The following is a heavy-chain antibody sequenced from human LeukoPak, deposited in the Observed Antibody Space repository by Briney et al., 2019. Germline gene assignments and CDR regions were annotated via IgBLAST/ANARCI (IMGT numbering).Heavy chain of an antibody. CDR2: ISSSSSYI. CDR1: GFTFSSYS. Sequence: PGGPLRLSCAASGFTFSSYSMNWVRQAPGKGLEWVSSISSSSSYIYYADSVKGRFTISRDNAKNSLYLQMNSLRAEDTAVYYCARAYGDYLYFDYWGQGTLVTVSS. V-gene: IGHV3-21*01. J-gene: IGHJ4*02. D-gene: IGHD4-17*01. CDR3: ARAYGDYLYFDY.